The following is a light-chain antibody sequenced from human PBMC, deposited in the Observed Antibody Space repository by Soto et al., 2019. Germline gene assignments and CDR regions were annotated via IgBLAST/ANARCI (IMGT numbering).Light chain of an antibody. CDR1: LPISNY. CDR2: AAS. Sequence: DVHMTQSPSSLSASVGYRVTITCRASLPISNYLAWYQQKKGEIPNLLIYAASTLQAGVPSRFSGSGYGTDFNLTISSLQPEDVAAYYCQKYNSAPLTFGGGTKVDIK. CDR3: QKYNSAPLT. V-gene: IGKV1-27*01. J-gene: IGKJ4*01.